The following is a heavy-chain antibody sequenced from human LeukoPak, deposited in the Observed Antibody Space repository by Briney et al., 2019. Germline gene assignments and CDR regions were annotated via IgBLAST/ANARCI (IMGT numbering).Heavy chain of an antibody. CDR1: GFTFSNYA. V-gene: IGHV3-23*01. D-gene: IGHD2-2*01. CDR3: ARVMGRYCSSTSCYVDY. J-gene: IGHJ4*02. CDR2: ISGSGDNT. Sequence: PGGSLRLSCAASGFTFSNYAMSWVRQAPGKGLEWVSAISGSGDNTYYADSVKGRFTISRDNSKNTLYLQMNSLRAEDTAVYYCARVMGRYCSSTSCYVDYWGQGTLVTVSS.